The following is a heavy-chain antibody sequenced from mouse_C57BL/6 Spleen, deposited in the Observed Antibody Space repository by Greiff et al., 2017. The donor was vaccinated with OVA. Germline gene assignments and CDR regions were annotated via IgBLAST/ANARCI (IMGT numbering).Heavy chain of an antibody. CDR3: ARDPTGYAMDY. V-gene: IGHV5-4*01. CDR2: ISDGGSYT. D-gene: IGHD4-1*02. J-gene: IGHJ4*01. CDR1: GFTFSSYA. Sequence: DVMLVESGGGLVKPGGSLKLSCAASGFTFSSYAMSWVRQTPEKRLEWVATISDGGSYTYYPDNVKGRFTISRDNAKNNLYLQMSHLKSEDTAMYYCARDPTGYAMDYWGQGTSVTVSS.